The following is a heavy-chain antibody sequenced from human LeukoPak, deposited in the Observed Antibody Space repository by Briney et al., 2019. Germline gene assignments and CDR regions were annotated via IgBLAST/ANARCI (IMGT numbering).Heavy chain of an antibody. CDR2: IIPIFGTA. CDR3: ARVMSYGSGSYYVYYFEY. CDR1: GGTFSSYA. V-gene: IGHV1-69*13. D-gene: IGHD3-10*01. J-gene: IGHJ4*02. Sequence: ASVTVSCKASGGTFSSYAISWVRQAPGQGLEWMGGIIPIFGTANYAQKFQGRVTITADESTSTAYMELSSLRSEDTAVYYCARVMSYGSGSYYVYYFEYWGQGTLVTVSS.